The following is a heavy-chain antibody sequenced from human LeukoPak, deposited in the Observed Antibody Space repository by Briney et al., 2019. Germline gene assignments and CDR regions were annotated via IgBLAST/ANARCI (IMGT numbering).Heavy chain of an antibody. CDR3: ARGPRYQIFDY. D-gene: IGHD1-14*01. CDR2: VSAYNGNR. J-gene: IGHJ4*02. CDR1: GYSFNSYG. Sequence: GASVKVSCKASGYSFNSYGIRLVRQAPGPGLEGMGWVSAYNGNRNYAQKLQGRVTMTTDTSTSTAYMELRSLRSDDTAVYYCARGPRYQIFDYWGQGTLVTVSS. V-gene: IGHV1-18*04.